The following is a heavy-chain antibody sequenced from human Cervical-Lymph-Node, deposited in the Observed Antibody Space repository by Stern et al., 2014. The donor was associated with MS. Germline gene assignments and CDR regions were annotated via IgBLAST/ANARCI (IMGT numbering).Heavy chain of an antibody. Sequence: QVQLVESGAEVKKPGASVKVSCKASGYTFTSYDINWVRQATGQGLEWMGWMNPNSGNTGYGQKFQGRVTMTRNTSRSTAYMELSSLRSDDTGVYYCARGRVDLIRALGIWGQGTMVTVSS. CDR2: MNPNSGNT. CDR3: ARGRVDLIRALGI. J-gene: IGHJ3*02. D-gene: IGHD3-16*01. V-gene: IGHV1-8*01. CDR1: GYTFTSYD.